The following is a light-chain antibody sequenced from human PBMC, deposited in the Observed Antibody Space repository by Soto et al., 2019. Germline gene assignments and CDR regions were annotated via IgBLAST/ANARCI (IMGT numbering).Light chain of an antibody. V-gene: IGKV1-27*01. CDR1: QGIAPY. J-gene: IGKJ4*01. CDR2: ATS. Sequence: DVQMTQSPSSLSAFVGDRVTITCRASQGIAPYLAWFQQKPGKVPKLLIYATSTLQSGVPSRFSGSGSGTDFTLTINSLQPEDVGTYYCQKYNSAPLTFGGGIKV. CDR3: QKYNSAPLT.